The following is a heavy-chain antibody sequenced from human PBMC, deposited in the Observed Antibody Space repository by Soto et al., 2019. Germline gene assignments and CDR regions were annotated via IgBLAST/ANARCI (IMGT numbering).Heavy chain of an antibody. J-gene: IGHJ5*02. V-gene: IGHV4-39*01. CDR2: IYYSGST. D-gene: IGHD6-13*01. CDR1: GGSISSSSYY. Sequence: QLQLQESGPGLVKPSETLSLTCTVSGGSISSSSYYWGWIRQPPGKGLEWIGSIYYSGSTYYNPSLKSRFTISVDTSKNQFSLKLSSVTAADTAVYYCARQPIAAAGTSWFDPWGQGTLVTVSS. CDR3: ARQPIAAAGTSWFDP.